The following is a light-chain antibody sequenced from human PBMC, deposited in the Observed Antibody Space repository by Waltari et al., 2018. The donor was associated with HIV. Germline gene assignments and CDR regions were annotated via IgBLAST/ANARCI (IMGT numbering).Light chain of an antibody. J-gene: IGKJ1*01. CDR3: LQDYNYPWT. V-gene: IGKV1-6*01. CDR2: RAS. Sequence: AIQMPQSPSSLPASVGHRVTITCRASQGIGNDLGWYQQKPGRAPKLLIYRASSLHSGVPSRFSGSGAGTHFSLPISSLQPEDFATYYCLQDYNYPWTFGQVTKVEVK. CDR1: QGIGND.